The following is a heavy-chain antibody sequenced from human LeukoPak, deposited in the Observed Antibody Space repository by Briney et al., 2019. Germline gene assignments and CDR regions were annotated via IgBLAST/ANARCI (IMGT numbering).Heavy chain of an antibody. V-gene: IGHV4-4*07. CDR1: GGSISSYY. CDR2: IYTSGST. Sequence: PSETLSLTCTVSGGSISSYYWSWIRQPAGKGLEWIGRIYTSGSTNYNPSLKSRVTMSVDTSKNQFSLKLSSVTAADTAVYYCARLDSSGWYWYFDLWGRGTLVTVSS. J-gene: IGHJ2*01. D-gene: IGHD6-19*01. CDR3: ARLDSSGWYWYFDL.